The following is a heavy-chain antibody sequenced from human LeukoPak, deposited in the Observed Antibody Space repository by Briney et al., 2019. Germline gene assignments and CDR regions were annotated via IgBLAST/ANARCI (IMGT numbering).Heavy chain of an antibody. CDR3: TGSFGELTFFDY. Sequence: AGGSLRLSCTASGFTFGDYALSWVRQAPGKGLEWVGFIRSKVFGGTTEYVASVKGRFTISRDDSKSIAYLQMNSLKTEDTAVYYCTGSFGELTFFDYWGQGTLVTVSS. V-gene: IGHV3-49*04. J-gene: IGHJ4*02. D-gene: IGHD3-10*01. CDR2: IRSKVFGGTT. CDR1: GFTFGDYA.